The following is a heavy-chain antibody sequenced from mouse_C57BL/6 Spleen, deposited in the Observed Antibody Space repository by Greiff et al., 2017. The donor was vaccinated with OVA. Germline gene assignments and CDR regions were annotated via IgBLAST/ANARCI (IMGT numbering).Heavy chain of an antibody. V-gene: IGHV14-4*01. CDR2: IDPENGDT. CDR1: GFNIKDDY. Sequence: VQLQQSGAELVRPGASVKLSCTASGFNIKDDYMHWVKQRPEQGLEWIGWIDPENGDTEYASKFQGKATITADTSSNTAYLQLSSLTSEDTAVYYCTTRAYGSSYYFDYWGKGTTLTVSS. D-gene: IGHD1-1*01. J-gene: IGHJ2*01. CDR3: TTRAYGSSYYFDY.